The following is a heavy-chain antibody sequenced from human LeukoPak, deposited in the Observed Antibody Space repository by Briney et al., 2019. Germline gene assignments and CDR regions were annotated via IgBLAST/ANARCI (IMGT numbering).Heavy chain of an antibody. J-gene: IGHJ5*02. V-gene: IGHV4-59*12. CDR3: ARAPLYGGHADWFDP. Sequence: SETLSLTRTVSGGSISSYYWSWIRQPPGKGLEWIGYIYYSGSTNYNPSLKSRVTISVDRSKNQFSLKLSSVTAADTAVYYCARAPLYGGHADWFDPWGQGTLVTVSS. D-gene: IGHD4-17*01. CDR2: IYYSGST. CDR1: GGSISSYY.